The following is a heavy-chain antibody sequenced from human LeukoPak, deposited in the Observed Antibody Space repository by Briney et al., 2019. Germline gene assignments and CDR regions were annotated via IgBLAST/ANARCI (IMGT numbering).Heavy chain of an antibody. J-gene: IGHJ6*04. CDR1: GFTFSSYA. V-gene: IGHV3-30*01. CDR2: ISYDGSNK. Sequence: GGSLRLSCAASGFTFSSYAMHWVRQAPGKGLEWVAVISYDGSNKYYADSVKGRFTISRDNSKNTLYLQMNSLRAEDTAVYYCARAAGWVVVSAFYQHPPTDVWGKGTTVTVSS. D-gene: IGHD2-21*01. CDR3: ARAAGWVVVSAFYQHPPTDV.